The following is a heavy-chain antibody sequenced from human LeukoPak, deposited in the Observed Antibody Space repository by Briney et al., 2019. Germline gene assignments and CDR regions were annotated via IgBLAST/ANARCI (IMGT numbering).Heavy chain of an antibody. D-gene: IGHD3-10*02. CDR3: AELGITMIGGV. CDR2: ISDDGSNK. Sequence: PGGSLRLSCAASGFTFSTYAMHWVRQAPGKGLEWVALISDDGSNKYYADSVKGRFTISRDNTNNSLYLQMNSLRAEDTAVYYCAELGITMIGGVWGKGTTVTISS. J-gene: IGHJ6*04. CDR1: GFTFSTYA. V-gene: IGHV3-30*03.